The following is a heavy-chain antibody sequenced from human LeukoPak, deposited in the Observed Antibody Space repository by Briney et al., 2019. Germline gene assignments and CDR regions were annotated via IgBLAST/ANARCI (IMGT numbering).Heavy chain of an antibody. CDR3: ARASCGASCGNPASGGGKGWYFDL. CDR2: ISSSSSYI. J-gene: IGHJ2*01. CDR1: GFTFSSYS. V-gene: IGHV3-21*01. D-gene: IGHD2-15*01. Sequence: GGSLRLSCAASGFTFSSYSMNWVRQAPGKGLEWVSSISSSSSYIYYADSVKGRFTISRDNAKNSLYLQMNSLRAEDTAVYYCARASCGASCGNPASGGGKGWYFDLWGRGTLVTVSS.